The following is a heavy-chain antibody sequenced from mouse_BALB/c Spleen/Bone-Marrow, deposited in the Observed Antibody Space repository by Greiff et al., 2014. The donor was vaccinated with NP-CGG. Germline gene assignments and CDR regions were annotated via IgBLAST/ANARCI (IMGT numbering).Heavy chain of an antibody. CDR3: ARKGPYYRYDPYAMGY. Sequence: EVQLVESGPELVKPGASMKISCKASGYSFTGYTMNWVKQSHGKNLEWIGLINPYNGGTSYNQKFKGKATLTVDKSSSTAYMELLSLTSEDSAVYYCARKGPYYRYDPYAMGYWGQGTSVTVSS. D-gene: IGHD2-14*01. J-gene: IGHJ4*01. CDR1: GYSFTGYT. CDR2: INPYNGGT. V-gene: IGHV1-18*01.